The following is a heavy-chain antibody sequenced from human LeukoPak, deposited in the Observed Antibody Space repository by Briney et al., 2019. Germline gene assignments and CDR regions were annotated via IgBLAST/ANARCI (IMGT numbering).Heavy chain of an antibody. V-gene: IGHV1-69*06. D-gene: IGHD6-19*01. CDR3: ARARTGYSSGLEYYYYMDV. CDR2: IIPIFGTA. J-gene: IGHJ6*03. CDR1: GGTFSSYA. Sequence: GASVKVSCKAPGGTFSSYAISWVRQAPGQGLEWMGGIIPIFGTANYAQKFQGRVTITADKSTSTAYMELSSLRSEDTAVYYCARARTGYSSGLEYYYYMDVWGKGTTVTVSS.